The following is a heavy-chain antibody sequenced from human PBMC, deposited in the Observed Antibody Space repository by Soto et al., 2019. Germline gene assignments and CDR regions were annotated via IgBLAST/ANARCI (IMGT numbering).Heavy chain of an antibody. D-gene: IGHD2-15*01. V-gene: IGHV4-4*02. CDR3: ARLAVVVAAPGMDV. J-gene: IGHJ6*02. CDR1: GGSISSSNW. Sequence: SETLSLTCAVSGGSISSSNWWSWVRQPPGKGLEWIGEIYHSGSTNYNPPLKSRVTISVDKSKNQFSLKLSSVTAADTAVYYCARLAVVVAAPGMDVWGQGTTVTVSS. CDR2: IYHSGST.